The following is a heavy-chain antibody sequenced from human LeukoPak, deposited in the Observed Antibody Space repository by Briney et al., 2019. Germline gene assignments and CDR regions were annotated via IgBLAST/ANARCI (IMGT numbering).Heavy chain of an antibody. D-gene: IGHD3-3*01. CDR2: ISGSGGST. CDR1: GFTFSSYA. CDR3: AREGDDFWSGYLNWFDP. V-gene: IGHV3-23*01. Sequence: GGSLRLSCAASGFTFSSYAMSWVRQAPGKGLEWVSAISGSGGSTYYADSVKGRFTISRDNSKNTLYLQMNSLRAEDTAVYYCAREGDDFWSGYLNWFDPWGQGTLVTVSS. J-gene: IGHJ5*02.